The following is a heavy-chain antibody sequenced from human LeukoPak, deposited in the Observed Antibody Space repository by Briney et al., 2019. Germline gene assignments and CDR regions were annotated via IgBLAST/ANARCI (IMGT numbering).Heavy chain of an antibody. D-gene: IGHD6-13*01. J-gene: IGHJ3*02. CDR2: IYHSGST. CDR3: ARHREGYSSSWYRAFDI. Sequence: SETLSLTCAVSGGSISSGGYSWSWIRQPPGKGLEWIGYIYHSGSTYYNPSLKSRVTISVDRSKNQFSLKLSSVTAADTAVYYCARHREGYSSSWYRAFDIWGQGTMVTVSS. V-gene: IGHV4-30-2*01. CDR1: GGSISSGGYS.